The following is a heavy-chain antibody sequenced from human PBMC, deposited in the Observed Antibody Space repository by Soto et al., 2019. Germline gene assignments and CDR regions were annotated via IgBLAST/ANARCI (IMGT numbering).Heavy chain of an antibody. D-gene: IGHD3-10*01. Sequence: GGSLRLSCAASGFSLSDHYMDWVRQAPGKGLEWIGRTKNKAESYSTEYAASVKGRFTISRDDSKNSMSLQMNSLKTEDTAVYYCARDSTGSYDYWGQGTLVTVSS. CDR1: GFSLSDHY. CDR2: TKNKAESYST. J-gene: IGHJ4*02. V-gene: IGHV3-72*01. CDR3: ARDSTGSYDY.